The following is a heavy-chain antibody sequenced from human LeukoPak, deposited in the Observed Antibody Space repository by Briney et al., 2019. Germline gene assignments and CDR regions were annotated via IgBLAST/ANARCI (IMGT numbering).Heavy chain of an antibody. CDR1: GFSFSTYA. Sequence: GGSMRLSSVAFGFSFSTYAVSCDSPVQGKGLEWDSSISGSGGSTYYADSVKGRFTISRDNSKNTLYLQMISLRAEDTALYYCAKPLLTGTQIKYDFDDWGQGTLVTVSS. CDR2: ISGSGGST. CDR3: AKPLLTGTQIKYDFDD. V-gene: IGHV3-23*01. J-gene: IGHJ4*02. D-gene: IGHD3-9*01.